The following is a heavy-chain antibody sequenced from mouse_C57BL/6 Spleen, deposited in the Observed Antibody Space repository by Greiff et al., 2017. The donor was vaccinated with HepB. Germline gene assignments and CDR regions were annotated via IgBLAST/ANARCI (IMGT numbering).Heavy chain of an antibody. V-gene: IGHV1-64*01. CDR3: AIHSNYPAWFAY. D-gene: IGHD2-5*01. CDR1: GYTFTSYW. CDR2: IHPNSGST. J-gene: IGHJ3*01. Sequence: VQLQQSGAELVKPGASVKLSCKASGYTFTSYWMHWVKQRPGQGLEWIGMIHPNSGSTNYNEKFKSKATLTVDKSSSTAYMQLSSLTSEDSAVYYCAIHSNYPAWFAYWGQGTLVTVSA.